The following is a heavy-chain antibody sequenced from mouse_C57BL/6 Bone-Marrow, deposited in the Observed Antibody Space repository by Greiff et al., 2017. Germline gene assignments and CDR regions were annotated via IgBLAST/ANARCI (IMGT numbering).Heavy chain of an antibody. V-gene: IGHV14-4*01. CDR2: IDPENGDT. J-gene: IGHJ3*01. CDR3: TPYGSSYGGPWLAY. CDR1: GFNIKDDY. D-gene: IGHD1-1*01. Sequence: EVQLQQSGAELVRPGASVKLSCTASGFNIKDDYMHWVKQRPEQGLEWIGWIDPENGDTEYASKFQGKATITADTSSNTAYLQLSSLTSEDTAVYYCTPYGSSYGGPWLAYWGQGTLVTVSA.